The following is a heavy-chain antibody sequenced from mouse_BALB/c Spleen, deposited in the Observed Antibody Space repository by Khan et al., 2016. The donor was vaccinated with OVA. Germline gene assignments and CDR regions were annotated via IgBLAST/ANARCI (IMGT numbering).Heavy chain of an antibody. V-gene: IGHV1-85*01. Sequence: QVRLQQSGAELVKPGASVKLSCKASGYTFTSYDINWVRQRPEQGLEWIGWIFPGDDSTKYNEKFKGKATLTSDKSSSTAYMQLSRLTSEDSAVYFCARHYDVGILYWYFDVWGAGTTVTVSS. D-gene: IGHD2-4*01. J-gene: IGHJ1*01. CDR2: IFPGDDST. CDR1: GYTFTSYD. CDR3: ARHYDVGILYWYFDV.